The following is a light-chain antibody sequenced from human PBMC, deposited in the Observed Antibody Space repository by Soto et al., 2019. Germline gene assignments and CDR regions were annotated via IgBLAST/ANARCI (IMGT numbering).Light chain of an antibody. J-gene: IGKJ3*01. CDR1: QSVSSK. CDR2: GAS. CDR3: QQYANWPPFT. V-gene: IGKV3-15*01. Sequence: EIVMTQSPATLSVSPGERATLSCRASQSVSSKLAWYQQKPGQAPRLLIYGASTRANGIPGRFSGSGSGTEFTLTISSPQTEDFGVYYCQQYANWPPFTFGPGTKVDIK.